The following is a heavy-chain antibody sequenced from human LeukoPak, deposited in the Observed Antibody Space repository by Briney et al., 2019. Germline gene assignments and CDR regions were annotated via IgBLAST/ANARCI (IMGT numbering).Heavy chain of an antibody. Sequence: SETLSLTCTVSGGSIGTSYWSWMRQSPGKGLEWIGYVSYSGNTNYNPSLKSRVTVSVDSSKNQFSLKLSSVTAADTAVYYCARQLYPSMSPFDYWGQGTLVTVSS. CDR3: ARQLYPSMSPFDY. D-gene: IGHD2/OR15-2a*01. CDR2: VSYSGNT. CDR1: GGSIGTSY. J-gene: IGHJ4*02. V-gene: IGHV4-59*08.